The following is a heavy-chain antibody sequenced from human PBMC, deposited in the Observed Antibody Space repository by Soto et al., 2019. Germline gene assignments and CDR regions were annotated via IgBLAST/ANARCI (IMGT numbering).Heavy chain of an antibody. Sequence: SETLSLTCTVSGGSISSTSYYWGWIRQAPGEGLEWIGSIYYSGSTYYNPSLKSRVTISVDTSKNQFSLKLSSVTASDTAVYYCASHLYCRGRRCYLQDFDYWGQGTLVTVSS. CDR1: GGSISSTSYY. D-gene: IGHD2-15*01. V-gene: IGHV4-39*01. CDR3: ASHLYCRGRRCYLQDFDY. J-gene: IGHJ4*02. CDR2: IYYSGST.